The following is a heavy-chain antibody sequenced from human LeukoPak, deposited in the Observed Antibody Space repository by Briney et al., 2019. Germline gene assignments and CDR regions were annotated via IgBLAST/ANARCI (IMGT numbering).Heavy chain of an antibody. CDR1: GYTFTSYA. CDR2: INTNTGNP. Sequence: ASVKVSCKASGYTFTSYAMNWVRQAPGQGLEWMGWINTNTGNPTYAQGFTGRFVFSLDTSVSTAYLQISSLKAEDTAVYYCASYHIQGYGSSWYLLDPYFDYWGQGTLVTVSS. D-gene: IGHD6-13*01. V-gene: IGHV7-4-1*02. J-gene: IGHJ4*02. CDR3: ASYHIQGYGSSWYLLDPYFDY.